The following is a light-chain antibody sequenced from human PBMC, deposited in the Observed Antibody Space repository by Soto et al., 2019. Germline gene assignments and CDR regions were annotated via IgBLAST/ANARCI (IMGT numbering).Light chain of an antibody. Sequence: IERTHAPAGLCVTPGGSATLHCRASQSIRNYSAWYQQKPGQAPRLLIYDATNRATGIPARIGGSGSGTDFNTTISSVVPEDAGVYYYQQNGGSRTFGQGTKVDIK. CDR3: QQNGGSRT. V-gene: IGKV3-11*01. CDR2: DAT. CDR1: QSIRNY. J-gene: IGKJ1*01.